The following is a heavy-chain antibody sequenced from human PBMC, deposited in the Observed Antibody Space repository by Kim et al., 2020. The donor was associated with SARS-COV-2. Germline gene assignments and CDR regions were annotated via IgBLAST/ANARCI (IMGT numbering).Heavy chain of an antibody. V-gene: IGHV3-64*01. D-gene: IGHD3-16*02. CDR3: ARCLRLGELSFQGPDY. Sequence: SVKGRFTISRDNSKNTLYLQMGSLRAEDMAVYYCARCLRLGELSFQGPDYWGQGTLVTVSS. J-gene: IGHJ4*02.